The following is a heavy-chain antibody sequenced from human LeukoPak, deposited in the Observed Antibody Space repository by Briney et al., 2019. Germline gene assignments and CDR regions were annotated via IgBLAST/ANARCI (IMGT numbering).Heavy chain of an antibody. CDR3: ARIGSSWPNWFDP. CDR1: GFTFSSYA. D-gene: IGHD6-13*01. CDR2: ISGSGGST. Sequence: GGSLRLSCAASGFTFSSYAMSWVRQAPGKGLEWVSAISGSGGSTYYADSVKGRFTISRDNAKNSLYLQMSSLRAEDTAVYYCARIGSSWPNWFDPWGQGTLVTVSS. J-gene: IGHJ5*02. V-gene: IGHV3-23*01.